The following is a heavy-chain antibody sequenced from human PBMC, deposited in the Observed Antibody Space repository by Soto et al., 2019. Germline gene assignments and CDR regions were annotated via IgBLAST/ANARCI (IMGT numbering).Heavy chain of an antibody. J-gene: IGHJ4*02. D-gene: IGHD3-22*01. CDR3: ANWGDYYDSSGYYYAFDY. CDR2: ISGSGGST. Sequence: GGSLRLSCAASGFTFSSYAMSWVRQAPGKGLEWVSAISGSGGSTYYADSVKGRFTISRDNSKNTLYLQMNSLRAEDTAVYYCANWGDYYDSSGYYYAFDYWGQGTLVTVSS. CDR1: GFTFSSYA. V-gene: IGHV3-23*01.